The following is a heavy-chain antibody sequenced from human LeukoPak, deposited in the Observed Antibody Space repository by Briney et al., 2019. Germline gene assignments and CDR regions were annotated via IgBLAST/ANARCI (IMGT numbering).Heavy chain of an antibody. CDR2: ISGSGGST. CDR3: AKGRTLVGGSTRSYDY. V-gene: IGHV3-23*01. D-gene: IGHD1-26*01. J-gene: IGHJ4*02. CDR1: GFTFSSYS. Sequence: GSLRLSCAASGFTFSSYSMNWVRQAPGKGLEWVSAISGSGGSTYYADSVKGRFTISRDNSKNTLYLQMNSLRAEDTAVYYCAKGRTLVGGSTRSYDYWGQGTLVTVSS.